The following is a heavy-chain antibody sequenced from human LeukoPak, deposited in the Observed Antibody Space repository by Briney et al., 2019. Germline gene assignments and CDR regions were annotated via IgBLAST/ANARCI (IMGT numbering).Heavy chain of an antibody. CDR1: GFTVSSNY. V-gene: IGHV3-66*01. CDR2: IYSGGST. D-gene: IGHD3-10*01. Sequence: GGSLRLSCAASGFTVSSNYMSWVRQAPGKGLEWVSVIYSGGSTYYADSVKGRFTISRDNSKNTLYLQMNSLRAEDTAVYYCARELSGWFDPWGQRTLVTVSS. J-gene: IGHJ5*02. CDR3: ARELSGWFDP.